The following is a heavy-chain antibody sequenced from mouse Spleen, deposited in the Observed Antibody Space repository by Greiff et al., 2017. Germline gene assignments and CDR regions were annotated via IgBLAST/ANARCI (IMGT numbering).Heavy chain of an antibody. Sequence: VQLKQSGPELVKPGASVKISCKASGYSFTDYNMNWVKQSNGKSLEWIGVINPNYGTTSYNQKFKGKATLTVDQSSSTAYMQLNSLTSEDSAGYYCARGTYGSSYREFDYWGQGTTLTVSS. CDR2: INPNYGTT. CDR1: GYSFTDYN. V-gene: IGHV1-39*01. CDR3: ARGTYGSSYREFDY. J-gene: IGHJ2*01. D-gene: IGHD1-1*01.